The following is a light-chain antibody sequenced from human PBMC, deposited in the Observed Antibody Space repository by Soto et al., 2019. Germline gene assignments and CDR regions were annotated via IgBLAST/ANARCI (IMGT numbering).Light chain of an antibody. CDR3: QQYKNWPPWT. V-gene: IGKV3-15*01. J-gene: IGKJ1*01. CDR2: GTS. CDR1: QSVSDN. Sequence: EIVMTQSPAALSVSPGERATLSCRASQSVSDNLAWYQQKPGQAPRLLIFGTSTRATGIPARFSGSGSGTEFTLTISSLQSEDFAVYYCQQYKNWPPWTFGQGTRWIS.